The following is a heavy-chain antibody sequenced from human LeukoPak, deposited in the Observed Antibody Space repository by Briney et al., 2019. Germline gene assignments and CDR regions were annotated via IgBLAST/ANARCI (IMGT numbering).Heavy chain of an antibody. Sequence: SETLSLTCTVSGGSISSYYWSWLRQPPGKGLEWIGYIYYSGSTNYNPSLKSRVTISVDTSKNQFSLKLSSVTAADTAVYYCARGRYSSSPDYWGQGTLVTVSS. D-gene: IGHD6-6*01. J-gene: IGHJ4*02. CDR3: ARGRYSSSPDY. CDR2: IYYSGST. V-gene: IGHV4-59*01. CDR1: GGSISSYY.